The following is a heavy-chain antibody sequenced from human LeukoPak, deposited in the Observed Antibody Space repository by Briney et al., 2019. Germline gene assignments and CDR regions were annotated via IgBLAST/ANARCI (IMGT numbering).Heavy chain of an antibody. Sequence: GGSLRLSCAASGFTFDDYAMHWVRQAPGKGLEWVSGISWNSGSIGYADSVKGRFTISRDNAKNSLYLQMNSLRAEDTAVYYCARSSDDAFDIWGQGTMVTVSS. D-gene: IGHD6-6*01. V-gene: IGHV3-9*01. CDR1: GFTFDDYA. J-gene: IGHJ3*02. CDR3: ARSSDDAFDI. CDR2: ISWNSGSI.